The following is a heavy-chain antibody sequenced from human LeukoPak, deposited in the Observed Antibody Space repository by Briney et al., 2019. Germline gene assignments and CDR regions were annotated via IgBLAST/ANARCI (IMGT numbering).Heavy chain of an antibody. J-gene: IGHJ4*02. CDR2: ISGSGGST. CDR3: ARSPYSSSWYGLGY. D-gene: IGHD6-13*01. CDR1: GFTFSSYG. Sequence: GGTLRLSCAASGFTFSSYGMSWVRQAPGKGLEWVSAISGSGGSTYYADSVKGRFTISRDNANNSLYLQMNSLRAEDTALYYCARSPYSSSWYGLGYWGQGTLVSVSS. V-gene: IGHV3-23*01.